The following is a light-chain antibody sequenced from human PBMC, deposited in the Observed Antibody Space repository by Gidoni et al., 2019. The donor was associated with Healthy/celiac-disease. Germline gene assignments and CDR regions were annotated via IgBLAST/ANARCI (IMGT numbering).Light chain of an antibody. V-gene: IGKV3D-15*01. CDR2: GAS. J-gene: IGKJ3*01. CDR3: QQYNNWPPLFT. CDR1: QSVSSN. Sequence: EIVMTQSPATLSVSPGERATLSCRASQSVSSNLAWYQQKPGQAPRRLIYGASIRATGIPARFSGSGSGTEFTLTISSLQSEDFAVYYCQQYNNWPPLFTFGPGTKVDIK.